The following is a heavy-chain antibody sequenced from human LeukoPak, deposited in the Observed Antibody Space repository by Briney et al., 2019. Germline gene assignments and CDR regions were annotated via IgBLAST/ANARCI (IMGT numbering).Heavy chain of an antibody. D-gene: IGHD6-19*01. V-gene: IGHV3-53*01. J-gene: IGHJ6*03. CDR2: IYSGGST. CDR3: ARAQWRTYSYYYMDV. CDR1: GFTVSFNY. Sequence: GGSLRLSCATSGFTVSFNYMSWVRQAPGKGLEWISVIYSGGSTYYADSVRGRFTISRDDSKNTLYLQMNSLRAEDTAIYYCARAQWRTYSYYYMDVWGKGTTVTVSS.